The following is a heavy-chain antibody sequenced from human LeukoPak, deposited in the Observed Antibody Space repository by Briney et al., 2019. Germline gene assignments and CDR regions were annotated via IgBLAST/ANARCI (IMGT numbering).Heavy chain of an antibody. J-gene: IGHJ4*02. CDR1: GFTFSNYA. D-gene: IGHD3-9*01. V-gene: IGHV3-23*01. Sequence: PGGSLRLSCAASGFTFSNYAMSWVRQVPGKGLEWVSAISGGSSAIYYADYVKGRFAISRDNSKNTLNLQMNSLRADDTAVYYCAKGGHFDWLLLDYWGQGTLVTVSS. CDR2: ISGGSSAI. CDR3: AKGGHFDWLLLDY.